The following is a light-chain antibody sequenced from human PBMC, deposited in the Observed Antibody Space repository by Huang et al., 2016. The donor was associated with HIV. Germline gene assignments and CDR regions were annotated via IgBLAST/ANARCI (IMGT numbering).Light chain of an antibody. CDR2: GSA. CDR3: HQYNNWLLS. CDR1: RSVSTN. J-gene: IGKJ4*01. Sequence: EIVMTQSPATLSVSPGQRVTLSCRDNRSVSTNLARYQQRHVQAPRLRIYGSATRAPVIPARFGGSGSGTGFSLTISSLQSEDFARYYCHQYNNWLLSFGGGTRV. V-gene: IGKV3-15*01.